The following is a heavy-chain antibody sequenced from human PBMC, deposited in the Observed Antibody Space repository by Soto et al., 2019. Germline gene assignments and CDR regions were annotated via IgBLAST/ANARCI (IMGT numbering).Heavy chain of an antibody. CDR1: GGTFSSYA. CDR3: ARAGDYGDYEYYSTY. V-gene: IGHV1-69*06. D-gene: IGHD4-17*01. Sequence: ASVKVSCKASGGTFSSYAISWVRQAPGQGLEWMGGIIPIFGTANYAQKFQGRVTITADKSTSTAYMELSSLRPEDTAVYYCARAGDYGDYEYYSTYWGQGTLVTVSS. J-gene: IGHJ4*02. CDR2: IIPIFGTA.